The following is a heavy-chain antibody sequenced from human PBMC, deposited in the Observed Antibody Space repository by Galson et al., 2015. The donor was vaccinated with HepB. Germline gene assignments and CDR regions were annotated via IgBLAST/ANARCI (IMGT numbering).Heavy chain of an antibody. V-gene: IGHV1-69*06. Sequence: SVKVSCKASGGTFSSYAISWVRQAPGQGLEWMGGIIPIFGTANHAQKFQGRVTITADKSTSTAYMELSSLRSEDTAVYYCARGVPRAYTSADFDYWGQGTLVTVSS. CDR3: ARGVPRAYTSADFDY. CDR2: IIPIFGTA. J-gene: IGHJ4*02. D-gene: IGHD2-2*02. CDR1: GGTFSSYA.